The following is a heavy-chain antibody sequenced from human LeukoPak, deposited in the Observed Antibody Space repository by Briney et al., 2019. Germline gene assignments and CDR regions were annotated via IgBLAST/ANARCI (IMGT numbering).Heavy chain of an antibody. Sequence: SETLSLTCTVSGGSISSYYWSWIRQPPGKGLEWIGYIYYSGSTNYNPSLKSRVTISVDTSKNQFSLKLSSVTAADTAVYHCATIAARPGGYYYYMDVWGKGTTVTVSS. D-gene: IGHD6-6*01. CDR3: ATIAARPGGYYYYMDV. V-gene: IGHV4-59*01. CDR1: GGSISSYY. J-gene: IGHJ6*03. CDR2: IYYSGST.